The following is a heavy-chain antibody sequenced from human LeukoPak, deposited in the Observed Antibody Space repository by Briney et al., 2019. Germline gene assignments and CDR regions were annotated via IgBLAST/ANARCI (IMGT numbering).Heavy chain of an antibody. CDR1: GLTFSSYS. J-gene: IGHJ6*03. CDR2: ISSSSSYI. CDR3: ARGPRGRAYYYYMDV. Sequence: GGSLRLSCAASGLTFSSYSMNWVRQAPGKGLEWVSSISSSSSYIYYADSVKGRFTISRDNAKNSLYLQMNSLRAEDTAVYYCARGPRGRAYYYYMDVWGKGTTVTVSS. V-gene: IGHV3-21*01.